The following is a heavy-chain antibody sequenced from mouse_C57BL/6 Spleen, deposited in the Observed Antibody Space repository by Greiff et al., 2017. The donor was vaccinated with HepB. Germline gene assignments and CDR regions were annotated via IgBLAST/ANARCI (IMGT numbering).Heavy chain of an antibody. CDR3: ARREAGTWRDYFDY. J-gene: IGHJ2*01. V-gene: IGHV1-18*01. CDR1: GYTFTDYN. Sequence: EVKLLESGPELVKPGASVKIPCKASGYTFTDYNMDWVKQSHGKSLEWIGDINPNNGGTIYNQKFKGKATLTVDKSSSTAYMELRSLTSEDTAVYYCARREAGTWRDYFDYWGQGTTLTVSS. D-gene: IGHD4-1*01. CDR2: INPNNGGT.